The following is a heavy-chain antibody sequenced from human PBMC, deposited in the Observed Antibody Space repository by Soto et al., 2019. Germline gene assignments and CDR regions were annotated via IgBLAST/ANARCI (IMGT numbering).Heavy chain of an antibody. J-gene: IGHJ4*02. D-gene: IGHD1-7*01. Sequence: ASVKVSCKASGYTFKDYFLHWVRQAPGQGLEWMGWINSNTGGTNYAQKFQGRVTMTRDTPISTAYMELSRLTSDDTAVYHCARASAVNGTHHFDYWGQGTLVTVSS. CDR3: ARASAVNGTHHFDY. CDR1: GYTFKDYF. CDR2: INSNTGGT. V-gene: IGHV1-2*02.